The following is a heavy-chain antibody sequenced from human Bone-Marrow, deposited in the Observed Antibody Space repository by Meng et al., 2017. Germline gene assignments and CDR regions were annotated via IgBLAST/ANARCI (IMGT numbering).Heavy chain of an antibody. J-gene: IGHJ4*02. Sequence: VQPVQSGPEVKMPAASVKLSCKPAGYTFAAYWIHWLRQAPGQGREWMGRIDPNNDHTQYAQNFQGRVTMTSDTSISTVYMELNGLRSDDTAVYYCARDEDISAAGKLFGDYWGQGTLVTVSS. V-gene: IGHV1-2*06. D-gene: IGHD6-13*01. CDR1: GYTFAAYW. CDR2: IDPNNDHT. CDR3: ARDEDISAAGKLFGDY.